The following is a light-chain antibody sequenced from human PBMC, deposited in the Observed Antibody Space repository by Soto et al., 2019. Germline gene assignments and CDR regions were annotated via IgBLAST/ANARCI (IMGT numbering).Light chain of an antibody. CDR1: SSDVGSYNV. Sequence: QSALTQPASVSGSPGQSITISCTGTSSDVGSYNVVSWYQQHPGKAPKLLIYEVSKRPSGVSDRFSGSKSGNTASLTISGLQAEDEADYHCCSYAGSSSAYVAGTGTKVT. V-gene: IGLV2-23*02. CDR3: CSYAGSSSAYV. CDR2: EVS. J-gene: IGLJ1*01.